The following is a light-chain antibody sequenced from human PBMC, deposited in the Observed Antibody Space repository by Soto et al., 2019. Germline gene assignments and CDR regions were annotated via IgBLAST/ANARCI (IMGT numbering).Light chain of an antibody. J-gene: IGKJ1*01. V-gene: IGKV3-15*01. Sequence: EIVMTQSPATLSVSPGERATLSCRASQSVSSNLAWYQQKHGQAPRLLIYGASTRATGIPARFSGSVSGTEFTITISSLQSEDVAVYYGQQYNNWPRTFGQGTKVDIK. CDR3: QQYNNWPRT. CDR2: GAS. CDR1: QSVSSN.